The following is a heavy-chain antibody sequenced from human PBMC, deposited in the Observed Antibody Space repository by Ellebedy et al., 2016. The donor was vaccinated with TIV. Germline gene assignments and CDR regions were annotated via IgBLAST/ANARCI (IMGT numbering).Heavy chain of an antibody. J-gene: IGHJ3*02. V-gene: IGHV3-48*04. D-gene: IGHD1-26*01. CDR2: VSSRSSSI. Sequence: GGSLRLSCEVSGFAFNTYGMNWVRQAPGKGLEWVSYVSSRSSSIQYTDSVKGRFTISRDNAKNSLYLQMNNLRPEATALYFCVKDFRSYPDSGNYFVDNFETWGQGTIVSVSS. CDR1: GFAFNTYG. CDR3: VKDFRSYPDSGNYFVDNFET.